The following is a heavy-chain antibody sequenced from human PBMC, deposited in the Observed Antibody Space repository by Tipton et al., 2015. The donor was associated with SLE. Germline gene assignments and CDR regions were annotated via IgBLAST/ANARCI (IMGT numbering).Heavy chain of an antibody. CDR3: ARLDYGGMDV. CDR2: MFHSGST. Sequence: TLSLTCTVSGYSVSSGYYWGWIRQPPGKGLEWIGSMFHSGSTYYNPSLKSRVTISIDTSRNHISLRLTSVTAADTAVYYCARLDYGGMDVWGQGTTVTVSS. J-gene: IGHJ6*02. D-gene: IGHD4/OR15-4a*01. V-gene: IGHV4-38-2*02. CDR1: GYSVSSGYY.